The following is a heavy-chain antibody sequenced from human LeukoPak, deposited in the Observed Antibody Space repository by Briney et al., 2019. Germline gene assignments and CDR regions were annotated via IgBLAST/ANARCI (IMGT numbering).Heavy chain of an antibody. CDR2: INPNSGGT. CDR1: GYTFNGYY. Sequence: GAAVKVSCKSSGYTFNGYYMHWVRQAPGQGLEWMGWINPNSGGTNYAQKFQGRVTMTRDTSISTAYMELSRLRSDDTAVYYCARAQNRITMVRGIFIGYWGQGTLVTVSS. V-gene: IGHV1-2*02. CDR3: ARAQNRITMVRGIFIGY. J-gene: IGHJ4*02. D-gene: IGHD3-10*01.